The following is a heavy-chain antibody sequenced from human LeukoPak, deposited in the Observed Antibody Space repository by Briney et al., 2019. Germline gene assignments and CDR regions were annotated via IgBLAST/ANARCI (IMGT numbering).Heavy chain of an antibody. D-gene: IGHD2-21*02. CDR2: FSGNGIST. Sequence: HPGGSLRLSWAASGFTFNSFTMTWVPRAPGKGWGWVPVFSGNGISTYYAGSVKGRFTISRDNSKNTLYLQMNSLRAEDTAVYYCARRGGGGDWGAFDIWGQGTMVTVSS. CDR3: ARRGGGGDWGAFDI. CDR1: GFTFNSFT. J-gene: IGHJ3*02. V-gene: IGHV3-23*01.